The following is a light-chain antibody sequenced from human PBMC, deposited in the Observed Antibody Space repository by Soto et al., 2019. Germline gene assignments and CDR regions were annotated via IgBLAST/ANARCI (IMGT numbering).Light chain of an antibody. CDR3: QSYGSSPSANFV. V-gene: IGLV1-40*01. CDR1: SSNIGAGYD. J-gene: IGLJ1*01. Sequence: VLTQPPSVSVAPGQRVTISCTGSSSNIGAGYDVHWYQQLPGKAPKLLIYGNDNRPSGVPERFSGSKSGTSASLAITGLRADDEADYYCQSYGSSPSANFVFGTGTKVTVL. CDR2: GND.